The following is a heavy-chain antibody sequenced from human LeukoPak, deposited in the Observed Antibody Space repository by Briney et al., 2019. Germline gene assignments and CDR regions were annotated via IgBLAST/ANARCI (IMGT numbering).Heavy chain of an antibody. CDR2: IYYDGSTK. CDR3: ASYRWLTGSSGPCPFDG. J-gene: IGHJ5*02. D-gene: IGHD6-25*01. Sequence: GGSLRLSCAASGFTFSSYVMHWVRQAPGKGLEWVAVIYYDGSTKYNADSVKGRFTISRDNSKNSLYLQMDSLRAEDTAVYDCASYRWLTGSSGPCPFDGWGQGTPVSVYS. V-gene: IGHV3-33*01. CDR1: GFTFSSYV.